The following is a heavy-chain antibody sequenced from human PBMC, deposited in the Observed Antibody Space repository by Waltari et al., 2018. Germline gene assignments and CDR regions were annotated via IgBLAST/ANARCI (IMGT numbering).Heavy chain of an antibody. CDR1: GYSFTRYW. Sequence: EVQLVQSGAEVKKPGESLKISGKGSGYSFTRYWIGWGRQMPGKGLEWMGIIYAGDSDTRYSPAFQGQVTISADKSISTAYLQWSSLKASDTAMYYCARLLGWNEGADAFDIWGQGTMVTVSS. CDR2: IYAGDSDT. D-gene: IGHD1-1*01. V-gene: IGHV5-51*01. J-gene: IGHJ3*02. CDR3: ARLLGWNEGADAFDI.